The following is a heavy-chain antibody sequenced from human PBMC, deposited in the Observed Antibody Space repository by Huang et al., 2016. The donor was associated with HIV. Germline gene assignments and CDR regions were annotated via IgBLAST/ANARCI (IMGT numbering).Heavy chain of an antibody. CDR1: GGSVSGHY. CDR3: ARASWYEPRSWYFGL. D-gene: IGHD6-13*01. V-gene: IGHV4-34*01. Sequence: QVQLQQWGAGLLKPSETLSLTCSVYGGSVSGHYWSWIRQPPGKGLEWIAEINDNGYTNYNPSLKSRVTISVHTSRNQFSLKLNYVTAADAAVYYCARASWYEPRSWYFGLWGRGTLVTVSS. J-gene: IGHJ2*01. CDR2: INDNGYT.